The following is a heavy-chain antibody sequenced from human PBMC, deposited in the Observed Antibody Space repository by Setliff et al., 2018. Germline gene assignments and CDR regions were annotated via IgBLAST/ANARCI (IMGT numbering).Heavy chain of an antibody. D-gene: IGHD3-22*01. CDR2: ISADNGHT. Sequence: ASVKVSCKTSGYTFSSYGISWVRQAPGQGLQWMGWISADNGHTKNVQEFQGRVTMTTDTTTGTAYMELRSLRSDDTAVYYCARERAYDGINYYGMDVWGQGTTVTSPQ. CDR3: ARERAYDGINYYGMDV. V-gene: IGHV1-18*01. J-gene: IGHJ6*01. CDR1: GYTFSSYG.